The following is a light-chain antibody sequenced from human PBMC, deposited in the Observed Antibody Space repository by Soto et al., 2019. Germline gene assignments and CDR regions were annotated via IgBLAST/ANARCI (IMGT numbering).Light chain of an antibody. Sequence: QSVLTQPPSASGSPGQSVTISCTGTSSDVGGYNYVSWYQQHPGKAPKLMIYEVSKRPSGVPDRFSGSKSGNTASLTVSGLQVEDEADYYCSSYAGSNNVVVFGGGTQLTVL. CDR1: SSDVGGYNY. V-gene: IGLV2-8*01. CDR3: SSYAGSNNVVV. CDR2: EVS. J-gene: IGLJ2*01.